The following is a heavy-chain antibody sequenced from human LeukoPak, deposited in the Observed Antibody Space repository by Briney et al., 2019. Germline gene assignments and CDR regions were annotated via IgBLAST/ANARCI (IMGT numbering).Heavy chain of an antibody. D-gene: IGHD4-17*01. CDR1: GFTFSSYS. V-gene: IGHV3-21*01. Sequence: GGSLRLSCAASGFTFSSYSMNWVRQAPGKGLEWVSSISSSSYIYYADSVKGRFTISRDNAKNSLYLQMNSLRAENTAVYYCARSHTVTTLVSYYYYYYMDVWGKGTTVTVSS. CDR2: ISSSSYI. J-gene: IGHJ6*03. CDR3: ARSHTVTTLVSYYYYYYMDV.